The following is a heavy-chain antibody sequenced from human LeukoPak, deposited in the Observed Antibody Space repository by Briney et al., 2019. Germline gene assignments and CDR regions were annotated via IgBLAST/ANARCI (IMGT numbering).Heavy chain of an antibody. CDR2: ISWDGGST. CDR3: AKEGGDGYNPLDY. CDR1: GFTFDDYT. J-gene: IGHJ4*02. Sequence: PGGSLRLSCAASGFTFDDYTMHWVRQAPGKGLEWVSLISWDGGSTYYADSVKGRFTISRDNSKNSLYLQMNSLRTEDTALYYCAKEGGDGYNPLDYWGQGTLVTVSS. D-gene: IGHD5-24*01. V-gene: IGHV3-43*01.